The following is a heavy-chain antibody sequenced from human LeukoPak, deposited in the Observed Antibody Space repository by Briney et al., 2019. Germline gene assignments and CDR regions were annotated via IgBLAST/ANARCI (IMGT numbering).Heavy chain of an antibody. CDR2: ISSSGSTI. CDR3: ARQDSSAKDDAFDI. Sequence: PGGSLRLSCAASEFTFSSYEMNWVRQAPGKGLEWVSYISSSGSTIYYADSVKGRFTISRDNAKNSLYLQMNSLRAEDTAVYYCARQDSSAKDDAFDIWGQGTMVTVSS. J-gene: IGHJ3*02. D-gene: IGHD3-22*01. CDR1: EFTFSSYE. V-gene: IGHV3-48*03.